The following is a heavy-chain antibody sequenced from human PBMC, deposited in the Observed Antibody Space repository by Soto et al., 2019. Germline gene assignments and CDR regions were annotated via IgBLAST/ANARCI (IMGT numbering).Heavy chain of an antibody. J-gene: IGHJ3*01. Sequence: QMQLVDSGGGLVKSGGSLRLSCVASGFTFSDYYMHWMRQAPGKGLEWVSYISGPGSVISYADSVKGRFTISRDNAKNSLFLQVNSLRAEDTALYYCARGKYPGAVDVWGQGTMVTVSS. CDR2: ISGPGSVI. CDR3: ARGKYPGAVDV. CDR1: GFTFSDYY. V-gene: IGHV3-11*01.